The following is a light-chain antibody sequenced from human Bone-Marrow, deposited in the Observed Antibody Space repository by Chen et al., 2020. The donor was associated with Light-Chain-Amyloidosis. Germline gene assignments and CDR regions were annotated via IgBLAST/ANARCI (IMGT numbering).Light chain of an antibody. CDR3: CSYAGSYPWV. V-gene: IGLV2-11*01. CDR2: DVS. Sequence: QSALTQPPSVSGSPGPSVTISCTGTSSDVGGYNYVSWYQQHPGKAPKLMIYDVSKRPSGVPDRFSGSKSGNTASLTISGLQAEDEADYYCCSYAGSYPWVFGGGTKLTVL. CDR1: SSDVGGYNY. J-gene: IGLJ3*02.